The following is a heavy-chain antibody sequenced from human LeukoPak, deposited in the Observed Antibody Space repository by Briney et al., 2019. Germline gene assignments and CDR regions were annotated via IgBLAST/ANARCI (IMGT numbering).Heavy chain of an antibody. D-gene: IGHD3-22*01. CDR2: ISWNSDSI. CDR3: VKDSYYDSSGHFDY. J-gene: IGHJ4*02. CDR1: GFTFDDYA. Sequence: GGSLRLSCAASGFTFDDYAMHWVRQAPGKGLEWVSGISWNSDSIGYGDSVKGRFTISRDNAKNSLYQQMDSLRAEDTALYYCVKDSYYDSSGHFDYWGQGTPVTVSS. V-gene: IGHV3-9*01.